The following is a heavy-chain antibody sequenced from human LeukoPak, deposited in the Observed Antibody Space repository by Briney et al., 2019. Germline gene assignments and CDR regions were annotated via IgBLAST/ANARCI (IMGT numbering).Heavy chain of an antibody. CDR3: ARAWGSNYDFWSGYYLKGWFDP. D-gene: IGHD3-3*01. CDR1: GGSISSYY. V-gene: IGHV4-59*01. Sequence: PSKTLSLTCTVSGGSISSYYWSWIRQPPGKGLEWIGYIYYSGSTNYNPSLKSRVTISVDTSKNQFSLKLSSVTVADTAVYYCARAWGSNYDFWSGYYLKGWFDPWGQGTLVTVSS. CDR2: IYYSGST. J-gene: IGHJ5*02.